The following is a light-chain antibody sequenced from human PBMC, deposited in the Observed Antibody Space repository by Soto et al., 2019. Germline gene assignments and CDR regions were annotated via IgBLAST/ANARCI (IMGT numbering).Light chain of an antibody. J-gene: IGKJ1*01. CDR3: LHSHSYPRT. CDR2: AS. CDR1: QDIRDY. Sequence: DIQMTQFPSAMSASVGDRVTITCRASQDIRDYLAWFQHKPGNVPKRLIYASTLQSGVPSRFSGSGSGTEFTLTITVLQHEDFATYYCLHSHSYPRTFGRGTKVEIK. V-gene: IGKV1-17*03.